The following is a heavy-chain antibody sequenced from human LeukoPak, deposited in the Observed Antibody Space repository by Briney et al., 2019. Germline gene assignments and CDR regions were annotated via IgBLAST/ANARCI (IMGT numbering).Heavy chain of an antibody. Sequence: ASVKVSCKASGGTFSSYAISWVRQAPGQGLERMGGIIPIFGTANYAQKFQGRVTITADESTSTAYMELSSLRSEDTAVYHCARDRGYCSSTSCYWFDYWGQGTLVTVSS. D-gene: IGHD2-2*01. V-gene: IGHV1-69*13. J-gene: IGHJ4*02. CDR3: ARDRGYCSSTSCYWFDY. CDR1: GGTFSSYA. CDR2: IIPIFGTA.